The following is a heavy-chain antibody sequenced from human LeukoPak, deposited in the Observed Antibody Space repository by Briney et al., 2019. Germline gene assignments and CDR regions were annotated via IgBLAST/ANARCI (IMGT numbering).Heavy chain of an antibody. J-gene: IGHJ4*02. Sequence: SETLSLTCTVSGGSISSSSYYWGWIRQPPGTGLEWIGSIYHSGSTYYNPSLKSRVTISVDTSKNQFSLKLSSVTAADTAVYYCARHPITMVRGVIFGFDYWGQGTLVTVSS. D-gene: IGHD3-10*01. CDR1: GGSISSSSYY. CDR3: ARHPITMVRGVIFGFDY. V-gene: IGHV4-39*01. CDR2: IYHSGST.